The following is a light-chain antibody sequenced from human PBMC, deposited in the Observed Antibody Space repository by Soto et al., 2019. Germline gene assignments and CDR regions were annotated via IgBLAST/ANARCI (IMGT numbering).Light chain of an antibody. V-gene: IGLV2-8*01. CDR3: SSYAGSSDYV. Sequence: SALTQPPSASGSPGQSVTISCTGTSSDVGGYNYVSWYQHHPGKAPKLMIYEVSKRPSGVPDRFSGSKSANTASLTVSGLQAEDEADYYCSSYAGSSDYVFGTGTKVTVL. CDR2: EVS. J-gene: IGLJ1*01. CDR1: SSDVGGYNY.